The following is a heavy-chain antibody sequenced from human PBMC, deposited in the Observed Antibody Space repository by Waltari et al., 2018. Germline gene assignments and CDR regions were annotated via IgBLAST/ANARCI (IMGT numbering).Heavy chain of an antibody. CDR2: INHSGST. J-gene: IGHJ5*02. CDR3: ARANGGMAARKNKYNWFDP. Sequence: QVQLQQWGAGLLKPSETLSLTCAVYGGSFSGFYWSWIRQPPGKGLEWIGEINHSGSTNPIPSLTGRVTLSVDTSKNQFSLKVSSVTAADTAVYFCARANGGMAARKNKYNWFDPWGQGTLVTVSS. D-gene: IGHD6-6*01. CDR1: GGSFSGFY. V-gene: IGHV4-34*01.